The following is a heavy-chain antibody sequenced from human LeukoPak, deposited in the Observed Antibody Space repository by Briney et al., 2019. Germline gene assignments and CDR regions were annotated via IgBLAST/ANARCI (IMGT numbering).Heavy chain of an antibody. CDR1: GFTSSNAW. Sequence: HPGGSLRLSCAASGFTSSNAWMSWVRQAPGKGLEWVALIVYDGSVKHYVDSVRGRFTISRDSSKNTVYLQMNSLRVEDTAVYYCVERDAGGLDYWGQGTLVTVSS. CDR3: VERDAGGLDY. J-gene: IGHJ4*02. D-gene: IGHD1-26*01. V-gene: IGHV3-30*02. CDR2: IVYDGSVK.